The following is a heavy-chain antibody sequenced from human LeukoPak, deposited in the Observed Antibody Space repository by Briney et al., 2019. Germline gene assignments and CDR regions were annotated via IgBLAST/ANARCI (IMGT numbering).Heavy chain of an antibody. CDR3: AREGNYCSGGICYPGWFDP. Sequence: SETLSLTCTVSGGSISSGGYYWSWIRQHPGKGLEWIGYTYYSGSTYYNPSLKSRVTISVDTSKNQFSLKLSSVTAADTAVYYCAREGNYCSGGICYPGWFDPWGQGTLVTVSS. CDR1: GGSISSGGYY. J-gene: IGHJ5*02. D-gene: IGHD2-15*01. CDR2: TYYSGST. V-gene: IGHV4-31*03.